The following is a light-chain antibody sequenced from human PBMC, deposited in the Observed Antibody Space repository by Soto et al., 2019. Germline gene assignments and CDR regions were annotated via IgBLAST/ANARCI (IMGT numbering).Light chain of an antibody. CDR3: QQPGT. Sequence: EIVLTQSPGTLSLSPGERATLSCRASEFLSSSYLVWYQQKPGQAPRLLIYAASRRATGIPDRFRGSGSATEYTLTIYTLEPEDFAVYYCQQPGTFGQGTKLEIK. V-gene: IGKV3-20*01. CDR2: AAS. J-gene: IGKJ2*01. CDR1: EFLSSSY.